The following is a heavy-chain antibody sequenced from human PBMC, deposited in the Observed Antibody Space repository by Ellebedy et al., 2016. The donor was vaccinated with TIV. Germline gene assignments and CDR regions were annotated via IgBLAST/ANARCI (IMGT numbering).Heavy chain of an antibody. J-gene: IGHJ4*02. Sequence: GESLKISCAASGFTFSSYTMSWVRQAPGKGLEWVSAIGNSDETYYADSVKGRFTISRDSSKNTLYLQMNTLRAEDTALYYCAKDILRWAFDYWGQGTLVTVSS. CDR3: AKDILRWAFDY. V-gene: IGHV3-23*01. CDR1: GFTFSSYT. CDR2: IGNSDET. D-gene: IGHD4-23*01.